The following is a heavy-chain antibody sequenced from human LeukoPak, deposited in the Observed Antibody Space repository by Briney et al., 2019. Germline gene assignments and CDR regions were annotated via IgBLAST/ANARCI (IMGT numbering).Heavy chain of an antibody. Sequence: PSETLSLTCTVSGASISGYYWGWIRQSAGKGLEWIGRIYVSGTTYYNPSLKSRLTMLIDASRNQFSLNLRSVTAADTAVYYCARGGPDLAREYFQYWGQGTLVSVS. D-gene: IGHD5-12*01. J-gene: IGHJ1*01. CDR2: IYVSGTT. V-gene: IGHV4-4*07. CDR1: GASISGYY. CDR3: ARGGPDLAREYFQY.